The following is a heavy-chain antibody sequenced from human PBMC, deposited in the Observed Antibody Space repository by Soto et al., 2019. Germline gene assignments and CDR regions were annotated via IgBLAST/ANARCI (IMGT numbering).Heavy chain of an antibody. CDR1: GFTFSSHA. CDR2: LSDSGISI. Sequence: EVQLLESGGGLVQPGGSLRLSCTASGFTFSSHAMTWVRQAPGKGLAWVSGLSDSGISIYYADSVKDRLTISRDNSTNTVYLPIHPLPPADTAVYYCAKVSSSWYAGFFDIWGQGTLVT. D-gene: IGHD6-13*01. CDR3: AKVSSSWYAGFFDI. J-gene: IGHJ4*03. V-gene: IGHV3-23*01.